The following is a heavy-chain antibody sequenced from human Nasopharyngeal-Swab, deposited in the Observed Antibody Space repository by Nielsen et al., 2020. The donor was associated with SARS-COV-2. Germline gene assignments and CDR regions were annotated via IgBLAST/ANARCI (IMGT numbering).Heavy chain of an antibody. V-gene: IGHV4-31*03. D-gene: IGHD3-22*01. CDR1: GGSIRSAGYY. Sequence: SETLSLTCTVSGGSIRSAGYYWSWIRQHPGKGLEWIGYIHYTGSDYYNPSLETRVTISVDTSKNQFSLELSSVTAADTAVYYCARARITMIVVVNAFDIWGQGTMVTVSS. CDR3: ARARITMIVVVNAFDI. CDR2: IHYTGSD. J-gene: IGHJ3*02.